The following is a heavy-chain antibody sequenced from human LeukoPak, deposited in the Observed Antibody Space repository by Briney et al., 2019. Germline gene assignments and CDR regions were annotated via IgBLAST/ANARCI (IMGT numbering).Heavy chain of an antibody. Sequence: ASVKVSCKASGYTFTGYYMHWVRQAPGQGLEWMGWINPNSGGTNYAQKFQGRVTMTRDTSISTVYMELSSLRSEDTAVYYCTTFDCSGGSCPNAFDIWGQGTMVTVSS. D-gene: IGHD2-15*01. J-gene: IGHJ3*02. CDR2: INPNSGGT. CDR3: TTFDCSGGSCPNAFDI. V-gene: IGHV1-2*02. CDR1: GYTFTGYY.